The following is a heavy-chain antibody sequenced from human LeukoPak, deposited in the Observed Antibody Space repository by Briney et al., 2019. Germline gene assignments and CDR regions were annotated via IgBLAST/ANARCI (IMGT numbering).Heavy chain of an antibody. Sequence: PSETLSLTCTVSGGSISGHYWTWIRQPPGKGLEWIGQIHYSGRPDYNPSLKSRVTISVDTSKNQLSLKVTSVTGADTAVYYCARFGVDYDMDVWGQGTTVTASS. V-gene: IGHV4-59*11. CDR1: GGSISGHY. CDR2: IHYSGRP. D-gene: IGHD3-16*01. CDR3: ARFGVDYDMDV. J-gene: IGHJ6*02.